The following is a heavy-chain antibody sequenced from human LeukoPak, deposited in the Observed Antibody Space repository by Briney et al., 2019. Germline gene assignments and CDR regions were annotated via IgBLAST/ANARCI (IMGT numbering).Heavy chain of an antibody. D-gene: IGHD3-9*01. J-gene: IGHJ5*02. CDR1: GFSLSTSGVG. V-gene: IGHV2-5*01. CDR3: AHAYYDILPYWFDP. Sequence: SGPTLGNPTQTLTLTCTFSGFSLSTSGVGVGWIRQPPGKALEWLALIDWNDDKRYSPSLKSRLTITKDTSKNKVVLTMTNMAPVDTATYYCAHAYYDILPYWFDPWGQGTLVTVSS. CDR2: IDWNDDK.